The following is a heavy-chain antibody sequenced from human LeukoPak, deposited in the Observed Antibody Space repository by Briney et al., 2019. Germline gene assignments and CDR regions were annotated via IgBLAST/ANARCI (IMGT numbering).Heavy chain of an antibody. CDR2: IRHDGSNK. V-gene: IGHV3-30*02. Sequence: PGGSLRLSCAASGFTFSSYGMHWVRQAPGKGLEWVAFIRHDGSNKYYADSVKGRFTISRDSSKNTLYLQMNSLRAEDTAVYYCARELLQLWLRLDYWGQGTLVTVSS. D-gene: IGHD5-18*01. CDR3: ARELLQLWLRLDY. J-gene: IGHJ4*02. CDR1: GFTFSSYG.